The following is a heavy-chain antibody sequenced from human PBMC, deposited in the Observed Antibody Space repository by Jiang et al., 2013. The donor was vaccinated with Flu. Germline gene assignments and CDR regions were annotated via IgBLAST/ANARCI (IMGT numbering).Heavy chain of an antibody. Sequence: KGLEWIGSIYYSGSTYYNPSLKSRVTISVDTSKNQFSLKLSSVTAADTAVYYCARLTLYDILTGYYPPLFDYWGQGTLVTVSS. CDR3: ARLTLYDILTGYYPPLFDY. CDR2: IYYSGST. J-gene: IGHJ4*02. V-gene: IGHV4-39*01. D-gene: IGHD3-9*01.